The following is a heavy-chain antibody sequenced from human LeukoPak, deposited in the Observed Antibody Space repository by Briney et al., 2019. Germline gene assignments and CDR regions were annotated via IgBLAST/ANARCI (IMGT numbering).Heavy chain of an antibody. CDR2: IYYSGST. J-gene: IGHJ4*02. V-gene: IGHV4-39*07. CDR1: GGSISSSSYY. Sequence: SETLSLTCTVSGGSISSSSYYWGWIRQPPGKGLEWIGSIYYSGSTYYNPSLKSRVTISVDTSKNQFSLKLSSVTAADTAVYYCARGGAYCGGDCYWRYFDYWGQGNLVTVSS. D-gene: IGHD2-21*02. CDR3: ARGGAYCGGDCYWRYFDY.